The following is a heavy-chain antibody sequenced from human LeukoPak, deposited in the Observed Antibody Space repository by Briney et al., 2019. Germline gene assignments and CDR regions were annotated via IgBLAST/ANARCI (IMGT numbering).Heavy chain of an antibody. V-gene: IGHV3-64*01. CDR1: GFTFSSYA. Sequence: PGGSLRLSCAASGFTFSSYAMHWVRQAPGKGLEYVSAISSNGGSTYYANSVKGRFTISRDNSKNTLYLQVGSLRAEDMAVYYCARQTAVAGSFDYWGQGTLVTVSS. D-gene: IGHD6-19*01. CDR2: ISSNGGST. J-gene: IGHJ4*02. CDR3: ARQTAVAGSFDY.